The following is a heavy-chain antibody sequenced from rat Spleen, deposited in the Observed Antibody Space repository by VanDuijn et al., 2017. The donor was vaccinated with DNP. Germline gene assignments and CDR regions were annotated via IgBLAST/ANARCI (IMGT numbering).Heavy chain of an antibody. CDR3: ASWAPIAPLSTSNY. CDR2: INTDGGST. CDR1: GFTFNNYW. V-gene: IGHV5-58*01. D-gene: IGHD1-2*01. J-gene: IGHJ2*01. Sequence: EVQLVESGGDLVRPGRSLRLSCVASGFTFNNYWMFWIRQAPGKGLEWVASINTDGGSTYYPDSVKGRFTISRDNAENTVYLQMSSLRSEDTATYYCASWAPIAPLSTSNYWGQGVMVTVSS.